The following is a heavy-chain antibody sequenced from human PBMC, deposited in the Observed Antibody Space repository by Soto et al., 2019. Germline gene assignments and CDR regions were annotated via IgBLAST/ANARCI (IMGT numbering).Heavy chain of an antibody. V-gene: IGHV3-33*01. Sequence: VQLVESGGGLVKPGGSLRLSCAASGFTFSSYGMHWVRQAPGKGLEWVAVIWYDGSNKYYADSVKGRFTISRDNSKNTLYLQMNSLRAEDTAVYYCARVYSGSYRYYYYYGMDVWGQGTTVTVSS. CDR3: ARVYSGSYRYYYYYGMDV. J-gene: IGHJ6*02. CDR1: GFTFSSYG. D-gene: IGHD1-26*01. CDR2: IWYDGSNK.